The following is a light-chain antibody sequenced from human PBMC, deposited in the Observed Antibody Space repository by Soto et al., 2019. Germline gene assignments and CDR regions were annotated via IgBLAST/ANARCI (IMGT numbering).Light chain of an antibody. J-gene: IGLJ3*02. V-gene: IGLV2-14*01. Sequence: QSVLTQPASVSVSPGQSITISCTGTSSDVGSYNFVSWYQHHPGKAPKLMIFEVNNRPSGVSIRFSGSKSGNTASLTISGLQAEDEADYYCSSYTSNNTVLFGGGTKLTVL. CDR2: EVN. CDR1: SSDVGSYNF. CDR3: SSYTSNNTVL.